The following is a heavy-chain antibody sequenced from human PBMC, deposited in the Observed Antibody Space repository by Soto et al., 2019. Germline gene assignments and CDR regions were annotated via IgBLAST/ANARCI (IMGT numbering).Heavy chain of an antibody. CDR3: AKPGGVLAAAGTSNFDY. V-gene: IGHV3-30*18. CDR2: ISYDGSNK. J-gene: IGHJ4*02. Sequence: GGSLRLSCAASGFTFSSYGMHWVRQAPGKGLEWVAVISYDGSNKYYADSVKGRFTISRDNSKNTLYLQMNSLRAEDTAVYYCAKPGGVLAAAGTSNFDYWGQGTLVTVSS. CDR1: GFTFSSYG. D-gene: IGHD6-13*01.